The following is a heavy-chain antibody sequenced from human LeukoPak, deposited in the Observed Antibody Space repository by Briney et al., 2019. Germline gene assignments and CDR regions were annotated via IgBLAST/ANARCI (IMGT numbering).Heavy chain of an antibody. D-gene: IGHD2-2*01. CDR2: ISTYNGHT. CDR1: AYSFTSYG. CDR3: ARLGTTSSSWFDP. Sequence: GASVKVSCKASAYSFTSYGIGWVRQAPGQRLEWMGWISTYNGHTVYAQNLQGRVTMTTDTSTSTAYMEVRSLRSDDTAMYYCARLGTTSSSWFDPWGQGTLVTVSS. V-gene: IGHV1-18*01. J-gene: IGHJ5*02.